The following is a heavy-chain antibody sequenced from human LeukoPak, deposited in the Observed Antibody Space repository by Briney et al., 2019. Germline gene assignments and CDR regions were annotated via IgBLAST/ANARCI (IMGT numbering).Heavy chain of an antibody. J-gene: IGHJ4*02. V-gene: IGHV1-69*05. Sequence: SVKVSCKASGYTFTSYGISWVRQAPGQGLEWMGGIIPIFGTANYAQKFQGRVTITTDESTSTAYMELSSLRSEDTAVYYCARDPLEKYSSGWPLASWGQGTLVTVSS. D-gene: IGHD6-19*01. CDR3: ARDPLEKYSSGWPLAS. CDR2: IIPIFGTA. CDR1: GYTFTSYG.